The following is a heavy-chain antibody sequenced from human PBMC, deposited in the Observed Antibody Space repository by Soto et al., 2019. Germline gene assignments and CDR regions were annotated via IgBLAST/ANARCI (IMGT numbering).Heavy chain of an antibody. CDR2: INHSGST. V-gene: IGHV4-34*01. CDR1: GGSFSGYY. CDR3: ARGLDYVWRSDRYTRPWTL. J-gene: IGHJ4*02. D-gene: IGHD3-16*02. Sequence: SETLSLTGAVYGGSFSGYYCSWIRQPPWKGLEWIGEINHSGSTNYNPSLKSRVTISVDTSKNQLSLKLSSVTAADTAVYYCARGLDYVWRSDRYTRPWTLCGQGTLVTGCS.